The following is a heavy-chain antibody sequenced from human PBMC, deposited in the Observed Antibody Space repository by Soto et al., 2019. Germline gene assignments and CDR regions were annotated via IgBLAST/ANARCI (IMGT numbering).Heavy chain of an antibody. D-gene: IGHD3-10*01. V-gene: IGHV4-39*01. J-gene: IGHJ6*02. CDR2: IYYSGST. CDR1: GGSISSSSYY. Sequence: PSETLSLTCTVSGGSISSSSYYWGWIRQPPGKGLEWIGSIYYSGSTYYNPSLKSRVTISVDTSKNQFSLKLSSVTAADTAVYYCARLQKGDNYYGSGSYYTRRRYYYYGMDVWGQGTTVTVSS. CDR3: ARLQKGDNYYGSGSYYTRRRYYYYGMDV.